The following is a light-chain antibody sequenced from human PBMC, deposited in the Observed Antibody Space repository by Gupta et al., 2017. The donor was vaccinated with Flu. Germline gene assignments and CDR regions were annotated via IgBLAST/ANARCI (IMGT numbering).Light chain of an antibody. Sequence: QSALAQPASVTGSPGQSITIPCTGTSNDVGNYNLVSWYQQLPGKAPRLIIYEDTRRPSGVSTRFSGSKSGNTASLTISGLQTEDGADYYCCSYAGSIIGAVFGGGTKLTVL. CDR2: EDT. J-gene: IGLJ3*02. CDR1: SNDVGNYNL. CDR3: CSYAGSIIGAV. V-gene: IGLV2-23*01.